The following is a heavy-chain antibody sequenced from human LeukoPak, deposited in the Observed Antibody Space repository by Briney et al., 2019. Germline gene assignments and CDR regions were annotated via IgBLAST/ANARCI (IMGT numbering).Heavy chain of an antibody. D-gene: IGHD5-18*01. Sequence: PETLSLTCTVSGGSIRSSYYYWGWIRQPPGKGLEWIGSIYYSGSTYYNPSLKSRVTISVDTSKNQFSLKLSSVTAADTAVYYCARRGYNYGSWGQGTLVTVSS. CDR2: IYYSGST. CDR1: GGSIRSSYYY. J-gene: IGHJ5*02. V-gene: IGHV4-39*01. CDR3: ARRGYNYGS.